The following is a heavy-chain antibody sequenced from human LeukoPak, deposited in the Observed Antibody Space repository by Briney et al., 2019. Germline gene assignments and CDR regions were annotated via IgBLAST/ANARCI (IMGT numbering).Heavy chain of an antibody. J-gene: IGHJ4*02. D-gene: IGHD1-26*01. CDR1: GGSISSYY. CDR3: ARTGPGNTFDY. CDR2: IYTSGST. Sequence: SETLSLTCTVSGGSISSYYRCWIRQPARKGLEWIGRIYTSGSTNYSPALKSRVTMSVDTSKNQFSLKLSSVTAADTAVYYCARTGPGNTFDYWGQGTLVTVSS. V-gene: IGHV4-4*07.